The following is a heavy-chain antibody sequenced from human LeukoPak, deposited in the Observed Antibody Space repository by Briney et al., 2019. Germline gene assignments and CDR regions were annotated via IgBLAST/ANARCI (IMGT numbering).Heavy chain of an antibody. CDR1: GDSVSSNSVT. D-gene: IGHD2-2*01. J-gene: IGHJ5*02. V-gene: IGHV6-1*01. Sequence: SQTLSLTCAISGDSVSSNSVTWNWIRQSPSRGFEWLGRTDYRSTWYNDHAVAVRGRIHVDPDTSQNQFSLHLNSVTPEDTAVYYCARRLTQYDCFDPWGQGILVPVPS. CDR2: TDYRSTWYN. CDR3: ARRLTQYDCFDP.